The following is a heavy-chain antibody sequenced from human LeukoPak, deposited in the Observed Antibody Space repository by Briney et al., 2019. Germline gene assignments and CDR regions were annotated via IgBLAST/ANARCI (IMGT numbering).Heavy chain of an antibody. V-gene: IGHV4-4*07. J-gene: IGHJ5*02. CDR1: GGSISSYY. D-gene: IGHD6-19*01. CDR2: IYTSGST. Sequence: SETLSLTCTVSGGSISSYYWSWIRQPAGKGLEWIGRIYTSGSTNYNPSLKSRVTMSVDTSKNQLSLNLNSVTAADTAVYYCAKGAGPPWFDPWGQGTLVTVSS. CDR3: AKGAGPPWFDP.